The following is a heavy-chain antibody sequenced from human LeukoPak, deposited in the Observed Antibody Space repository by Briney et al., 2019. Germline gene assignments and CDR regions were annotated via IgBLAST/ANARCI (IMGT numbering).Heavy chain of an antibody. Sequence: SVTVSCKASGYTFTSYYMYWVRQAPGQGLEWMGGIIPIFGTANYAQKFQGRVTITADESTSTAYMELSSLRSEDTAVYYCARANYDFWSGYYKTRGFHFDYWGQGTLVTVSS. CDR3: ARANYDFWSGYYKTRGFHFDY. CDR1: GYTFTSYY. J-gene: IGHJ4*02. CDR2: IIPIFGTA. V-gene: IGHV1-69*13. D-gene: IGHD3-3*01.